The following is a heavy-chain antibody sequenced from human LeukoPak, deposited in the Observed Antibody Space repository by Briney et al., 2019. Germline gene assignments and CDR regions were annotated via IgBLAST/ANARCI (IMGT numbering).Heavy chain of an antibody. CDR1: GGSISSYY. D-gene: IGHD2/OR15-2a*01. V-gene: IGHV4-59*01. Sequence: SETLSLTCTVSGGSISSYYWSWIRQPPGKGLEWIGYIYYSGSTNYNPSLKSRVTISVDTSKNQFSLKLSSVTAADTAVYLGARGLRLGSWSANSMEYYYYYYWDIWPKGNTVRVSS. J-gene: IGHJ6*03. CDR3: ARGLRLGSWSANSMEYYYYYYWDI. CDR2: IYYSGST.